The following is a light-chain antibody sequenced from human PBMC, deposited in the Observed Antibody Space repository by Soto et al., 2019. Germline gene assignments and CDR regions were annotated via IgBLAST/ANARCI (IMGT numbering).Light chain of an antibody. V-gene: IGKV2-28*01. J-gene: IGKJ1*01. CDR2: LGS. CDR3: MQAVQAPLT. CDR1: QRLLNSNGYNY. Sequence: SPLWQTVAQGERAAIACRRIQRLLNSNGYNYLDWYLQKPGQSPQLPIYLGSSRASGVPDRFSGSGSGTDFTLSISRVEAEDVGFYYCMQAVQAPLTSRQGTKVDIK.